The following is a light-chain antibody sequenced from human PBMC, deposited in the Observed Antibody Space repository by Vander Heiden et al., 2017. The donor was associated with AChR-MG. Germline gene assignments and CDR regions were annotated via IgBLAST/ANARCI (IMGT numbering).Light chain of an antibody. V-gene: IGKV1-33*01. CDR3: QQYDNLPRGI. Sequence: DIQMTQSPSSLSASVGDRVTITCQASQDISNYLNWYQQKTGKAPKLLIYDASYLQTGVPSRFSGSGSGTDFTFTISGRQPEDIATYYCQQYDNLPRGIFGHGTRVDI. CDR2: DAS. J-gene: IGKJ3*01. CDR1: QDISNY.